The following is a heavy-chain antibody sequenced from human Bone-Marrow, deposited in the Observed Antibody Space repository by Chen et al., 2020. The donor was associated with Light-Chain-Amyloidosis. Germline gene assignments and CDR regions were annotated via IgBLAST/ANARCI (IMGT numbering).Heavy chain of an antibody. J-gene: IGHJ4*02. CDR2: IYYSGRT. CDR1: SGSITSGGSY. V-gene: IGHV4-31*01. D-gene: IGHD6-19*01. CDR3: AIVGPVAGRIDY. Sequence: QVQLQESGPGLVKPSQTLSLTCSVSSGSITSGGSYWSWIRQHPGKGLEWIGYIYYSGRTNYNPYRLPLLPISVDTSHSQFALNLSSVTAADTAVYYCAIVGPVAGRIDYWGQGTLVTVSS.